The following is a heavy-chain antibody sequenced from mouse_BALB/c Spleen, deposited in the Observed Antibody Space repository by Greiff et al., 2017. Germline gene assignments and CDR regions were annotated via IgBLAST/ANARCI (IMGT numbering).Heavy chain of an antibody. CDR3: ARPPYDYDERAFAY. D-gene: IGHD2-4*01. CDR2: INSNGGST. V-gene: IGHV5-6-2*01. Sequence: DVKLQESGGGLVKLGGSLKLSCAASGFTFSSYYMSWVRQTPEKRLELVAAINSNGGSTYYPDTVKGRFTISRDNAKNTLYLQMSSLKSEDTALYYCARPPYDYDERAFAYWGQGTLVTVSA. J-gene: IGHJ3*01. CDR1: GFTFSSYY.